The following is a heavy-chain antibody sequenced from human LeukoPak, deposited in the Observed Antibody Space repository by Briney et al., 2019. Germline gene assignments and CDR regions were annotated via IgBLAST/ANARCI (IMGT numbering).Heavy chain of an antibody. D-gene: IGHD2-2*01. CDR2: INHSGST. J-gene: IGHJ6*03. CDR3: ARGIVCSTSCYGNYYYMDV. CDR1: GGSFSGYY. V-gene: IGHV4-34*01. Sequence: PSETLSLTCAVYGGSFSGYYWSWIRQPPGKGLEWIGEINHSGSTNYNPSLKGQVTISVDTSKNQFSLKLSSVTAADTAVYYCARGIVCSTSCYGNYYYMDVWGKGTTVTVSS.